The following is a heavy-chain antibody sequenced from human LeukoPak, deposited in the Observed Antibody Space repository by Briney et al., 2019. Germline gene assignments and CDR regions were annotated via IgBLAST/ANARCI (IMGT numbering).Heavy chain of an antibody. Sequence: GESLKISCKGSGYSFTSYWIGWVRQMPGKGLEWIGIIYPGDSDTRYSPSFQGQVTISADKSISTAYLQWSSLKASDTAMYYCARIGYCSSTSCYWILDYWGQGTLVTVSS. V-gene: IGHV5-51*01. CDR2: IYPGDSDT. J-gene: IGHJ4*02. D-gene: IGHD2-2*01. CDR3: ARIGYCSSTSCYWILDY. CDR1: GYSFTSYW.